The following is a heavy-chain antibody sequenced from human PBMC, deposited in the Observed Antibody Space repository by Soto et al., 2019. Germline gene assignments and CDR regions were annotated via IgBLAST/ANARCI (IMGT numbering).Heavy chain of an antibody. V-gene: IGHV3-53*02. D-gene: IGHD2-2*02. Sequence: EVQLVETGGGLIQPGGSLRLSCAASGFTVSNNYMSWVRQAPGKGLEWVSLIYSGGSTFYADSVKGRFTISRDNSKNTLFLQMTSLTAEYTAVYFCATYTSLDYWGQGTLVTVSS. J-gene: IGHJ4*02. CDR3: ATYTSLDY. CDR1: GFTVSNNY. CDR2: IYSGGST.